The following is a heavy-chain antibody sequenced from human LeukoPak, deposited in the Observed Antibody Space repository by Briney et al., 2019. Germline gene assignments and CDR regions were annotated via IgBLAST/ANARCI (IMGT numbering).Heavy chain of an antibody. CDR1: GFTFNNYG. CDR2: MSFHGGNK. V-gene: IGHV3-30*03. J-gene: IGHJ4*02. CDR3: TSICSSSSCYLDY. Sequence: GGSLRLFCADSGFTFNNYGMHWVRQAQGKGLEWVAVMSFHGGNKYYADSVKGRFTISRDNSRNTLYLQMNSLRVEDTAVYYCTSICSSSSCYLDYWGQGTLVTVSS. D-gene: IGHD2-2*01.